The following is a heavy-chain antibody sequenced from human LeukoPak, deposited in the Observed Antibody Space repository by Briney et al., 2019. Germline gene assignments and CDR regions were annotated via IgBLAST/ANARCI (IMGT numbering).Heavy chain of an antibody. J-gene: IGHJ4*02. D-gene: IGHD1-26*01. CDR2: IYTSGST. CDR3: ARHGGSYYWNDY. V-gene: IGHV4-61*02. Sequence: SETLSLTCTVSGGSISSGSYYWSWIRQPAGKGLEWIGRIYTSGSTNYNPSLKSRVTISVDTSKNQFSLKLSSVTAADTAVYYCARHGGSYYWNDYWGQGTLVTVSS. CDR1: GGSISSGSYY.